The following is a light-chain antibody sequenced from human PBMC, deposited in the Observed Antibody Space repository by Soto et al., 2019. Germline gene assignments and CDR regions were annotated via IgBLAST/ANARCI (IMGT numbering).Light chain of an antibody. V-gene: IGKV3-20*01. Sequence: IVLTQSPGTLSLSTGERATLSCRASQSVSSSYLAWYQQKPGQAPRLLIYGASSRATGIPDRFSGSGSGTDFTLTISRLDDEDVAEYYCQQYGTSCTFGQGTKVDI. CDR2: GAS. CDR1: QSVSSSY. CDR3: QQYGTSCT. J-gene: IGKJ1*01.